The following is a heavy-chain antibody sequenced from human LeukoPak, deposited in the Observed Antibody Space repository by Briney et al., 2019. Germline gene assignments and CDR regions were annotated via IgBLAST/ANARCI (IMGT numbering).Heavy chain of an antibody. CDR2: IYYSGST. D-gene: IGHD6-6*01. CDR3: ARHSEYSSSSPFDY. CDR1: GGSISSSSYY. J-gene: IGHJ4*02. Sequence: PSETLSLTCTIPGGSISSSSYYWGWIRQPPGKGLEWIGSIYYSGSTYYNPSLKSRVTISVDTSKNEFSVKLSSVTAADTAVYSCARHSEYSSSSPFDYWGQGTLVTVSS. V-gene: IGHV4-39*01.